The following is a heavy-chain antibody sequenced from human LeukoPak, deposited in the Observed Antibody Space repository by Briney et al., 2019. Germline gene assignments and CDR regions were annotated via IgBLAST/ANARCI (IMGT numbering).Heavy chain of an antibody. D-gene: IGHD6-13*01. CDR2: IYTSGNT. CDR3: AREDRYSSSLVVWYFDY. J-gene: IGHJ4*02. Sequence: SETLSLTCTVSGDSISHYYWTWIRQPAGKGLEWIGRIYTSGNTNYNPSLKSRVTMSADTSKNQFSLKLSSVTAADTAVYYCAREDRYSSSLVVWYFDYWGQGTLVTVSS. V-gene: IGHV4-4*07. CDR1: GDSISHYY.